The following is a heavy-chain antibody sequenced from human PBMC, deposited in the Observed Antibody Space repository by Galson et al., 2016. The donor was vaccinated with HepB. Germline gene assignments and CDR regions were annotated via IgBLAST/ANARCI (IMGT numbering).Heavy chain of an antibody. D-gene: IGHD3-9*01. CDR2: IHPSGAYT. CDR3: ARANYNLLTGYYSGLDH. V-gene: IGHV1-46*01. Sequence: SVKVSCKVSGYTLTELSIHWVRQAPGQGLQWLGTIHPSGAYTTYAQRFDGRVTMTRDTATNTVYMELRALTSKDTAVYYCARANYNLLTGYYSGLDHWGQGTLVTVSS. J-gene: IGHJ4*02. CDR1: GYTLTELS.